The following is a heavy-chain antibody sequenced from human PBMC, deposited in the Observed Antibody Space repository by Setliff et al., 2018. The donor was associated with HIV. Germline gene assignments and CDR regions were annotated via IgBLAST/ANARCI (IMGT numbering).Heavy chain of an antibody. CDR3: ARGGTSSNWFGP. D-gene: IGHD2-2*01. J-gene: IGHJ5*02. V-gene: IGHV4-39*07. CDR2: IYYRGAT. Sequence: SETLSLTCTVSGGSISNSDFYWGWIRQSPGKGLEWIGSIYYRGATYYNPTLQSRVTISADTSKNQFYLKLTSVTAADTAVYYCARGGTSSNWFGPWGQGTLVTVSS. CDR1: GGSISNSDFY.